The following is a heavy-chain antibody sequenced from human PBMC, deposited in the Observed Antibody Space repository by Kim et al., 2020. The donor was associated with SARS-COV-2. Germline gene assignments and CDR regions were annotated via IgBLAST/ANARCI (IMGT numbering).Heavy chain of an antibody. Sequence: LSLTCAASGFTFSSYGMHWVRQAPGKGLEWVAVISYDGSNKYYADSVKGRFTISRDNSKNTLYLQMNSLRAEDTAVYYCAKDKEGSSWRHDAFDIWG. V-gene: IGHV3-30*18. CDR1: GFTFSSYG. CDR3: AKDKEGSSWRHDAFDI. D-gene: IGHD6-13*01. J-gene: IGHJ3*02. CDR2: ISYDGSNK.